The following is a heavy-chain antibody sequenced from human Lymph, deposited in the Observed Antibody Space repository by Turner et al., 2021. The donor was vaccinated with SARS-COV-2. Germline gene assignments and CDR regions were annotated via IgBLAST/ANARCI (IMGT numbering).Heavy chain of an antibody. D-gene: IGHD5-12*01. CDR1: GGSISRSSYY. CDR2: ISYSWST. V-gene: IGHV4-39*02. CDR3: AIRRWLRGPIDY. Sequence: QLQLQDSGPGLVTPSETLSLPCPVSGGSISRSSYYWGWIRQPPGKGLEWISSISYSWSTYYNPTIKSRVTISVDTSKNHFSLKLSSVTAADTALYYCAIRRWLRGPIDYWGQGTLVTVSS. J-gene: IGHJ4*02.